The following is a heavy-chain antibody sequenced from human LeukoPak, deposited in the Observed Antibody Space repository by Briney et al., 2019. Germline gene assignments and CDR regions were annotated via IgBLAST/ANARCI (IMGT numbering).Heavy chain of an antibody. Sequence: ASVKVSYKTSGYTFTHYGISWVRQAPGQGLEWVGWISAYNGDTKYAQSFQDKVTMTTDTSTSTAYMELSSLRSEDTAVYYCASTLYGSGSYYNYWGQGTLVTVSS. J-gene: IGHJ4*02. CDR3: ASTLYGSGSYYNY. CDR2: ISAYNGDT. D-gene: IGHD3-10*01. CDR1: GYTFTHYG. V-gene: IGHV1-18*01.